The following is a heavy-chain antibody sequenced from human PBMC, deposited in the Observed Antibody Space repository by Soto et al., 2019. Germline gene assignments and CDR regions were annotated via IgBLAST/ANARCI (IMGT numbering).Heavy chain of an antibody. CDR2: VYHSGST. Sequence: SETLSLTCTVSGASISSSNWWSWVRQPPGKGLEWIGEVYHSGSTKYNPSLKSRVTMSVDKSKNQLTLNLSSVTAADTAVYFCASSNNYNWYDPWGQGTLVTVSS. CDR3: ASSNNYNWYDP. D-gene: IGHD1-20*01. J-gene: IGHJ5*02. V-gene: IGHV4-4*02. CDR1: GASISSSNW.